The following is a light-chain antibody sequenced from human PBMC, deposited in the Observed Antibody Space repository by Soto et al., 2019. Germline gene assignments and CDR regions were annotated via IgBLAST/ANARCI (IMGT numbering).Light chain of an antibody. J-gene: IGLJ3*02. V-gene: IGLV1-51*01. CDR3: GTWDSSLSAGV. Sequence: QSVLTQPPSVSAAPGQKVTISCSGSTSNSGNNYVSWYQQLPGTAPKLLIYANNQRPSGIPDRFSGSKSGTSATLGITGLQTGDEADYYCGTWDSSLSAGVFGGGTKLTVL. CDR1: TSNSGNNY. CDR2: ANN.